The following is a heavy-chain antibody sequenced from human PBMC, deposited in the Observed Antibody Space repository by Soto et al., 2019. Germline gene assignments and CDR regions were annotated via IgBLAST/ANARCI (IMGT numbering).Heavy chain of an antibody. CDR2: IDPSDSYT. J-gene: IGHJ6*02. D-gene: IGHD3-9*01. CDR3: ARQVGYYDILTGTYGMDV. V-gene: IGHV5-10-1*01. CDR1: GYSFTSYW. Sequence: ISCKGSGYSFTSYWISWVRQMPGKGLEWMGRIDPSDSYTNYSPSFQGHVTISADKSISTAYLQWSSLKASDTAMYYCARQVGYYDILTGTYGMDVWGQGTTVTVSS.